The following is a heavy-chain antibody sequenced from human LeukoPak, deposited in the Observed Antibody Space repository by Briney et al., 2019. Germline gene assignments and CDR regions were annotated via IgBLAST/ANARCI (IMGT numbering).Heavy chain of an antibody. J-gene: IGHJ4*02. V-gene: IGHV3-7*03. CDR3: ARDFALLRGDY. CDR1: GFTFSSYW. D-gene: IGHD2-15*01. Sequence: GGPLRLSCAASGFTFSSYWMSWVRQAPGKGLEWVANIKQDGSEKYYVDSVKGRFTISRDNAKNSLYLQMNCLRAEDTAVYYCARDFALLRGDYWGQGTLVTVSS. CDR2: IKQDGSEK.